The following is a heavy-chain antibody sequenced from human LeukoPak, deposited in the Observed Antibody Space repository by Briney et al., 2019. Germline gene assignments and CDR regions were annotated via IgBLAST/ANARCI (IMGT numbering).Heavy chain of an antibody. CDR3: AKDIGVGYCNGCLFDY. CDR2: ISWDGGST. Sequence: GGSLRLSCAASGFTFDDYTMHWVRQAPGKGLEGVSLISWDGGSTYYADSVKGRFTISRDNSKNSLYLQMNSLRTEDTALYYCAKDIGVGYCNGCLFDYWGQGTLVTVSS. CDR1: GFTFDDYT. J-gene: IGHJ4*02. D-gene: IGHD2-15*01. V-gene: IGHV3-43*01.